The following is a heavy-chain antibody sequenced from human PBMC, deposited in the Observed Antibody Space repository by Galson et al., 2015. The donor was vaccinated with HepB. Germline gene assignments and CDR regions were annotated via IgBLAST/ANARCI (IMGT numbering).Heavy chain of an antibody. D-gene: IGHD5-12*01. CDR3: ARDAGVVAVHYFDS. Sequence: SLRLSCAASKFTFSSYAMHWVRQAPRKGLEWVSAIGGLGGSTYYADSVKGRFTISRDNSKDTLFLQMNSLRAEDTAAYYCARDAGVVAVHYFDSWGQGIVVTGSA. J-gene: IGHJ4*02. CDR2: IGGLGGST. V-gene: IGHV3-23*01. CDR1: KFTFSSYA.